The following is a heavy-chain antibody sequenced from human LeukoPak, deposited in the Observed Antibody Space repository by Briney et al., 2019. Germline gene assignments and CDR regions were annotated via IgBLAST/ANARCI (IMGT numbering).Heavy chain of an antibody. CDR2: INLAGKNHTAST. V-gene: IGHV4-34*01. CDR3: ATGFSGFWEFDS. Sequence: SETLSLTCEVSGVSFSSYCWSWIRQPPGKGLEWVAEINLAGKNHTASTCYNRSLKSRVTISVDTPKTQFSLYLTAVTAADAGVYYCATGFSGFWEFDSWGRGTLVTVSS. D-gene: IGHD1-14*01. J-gene: IGHJ4*02. CDR1: GVSFSSYC.